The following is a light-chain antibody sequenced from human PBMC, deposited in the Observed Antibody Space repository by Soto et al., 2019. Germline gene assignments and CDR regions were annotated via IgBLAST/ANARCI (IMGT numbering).Light chain of an antibody. Sequence: DIQMTQSPSSVSASVGDTVSITCRASQGINNWLAWYQQKPGKAPQLLIYAAYSLQSGVPSRFRGSGFGTDFTLTITSLQPEDFATYFCQQANNFPLTFGGGTKIEIK. CDR1: QGINNW. V-gene: IGKV1-12*01. CDR2: AAY. CDR3: QQANNFPLT. J-gene: IGKJ4*01.